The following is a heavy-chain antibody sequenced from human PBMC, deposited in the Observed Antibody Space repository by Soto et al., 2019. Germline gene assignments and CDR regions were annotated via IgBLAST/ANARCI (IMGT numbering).Heavy chain of an antibody. V-gene: IGHV1-18*01. CDR3: ARWFGGRSDFDY. D-gene: IGHD3-16*01. CDR1: GYSFNRYE. J-gene: IGHJ4*02. Sequence: QVQLVQSGVEVKKPGASVKVSCKASGYSFNRYEITWVRQAPGQGLEWMGRISAHNGNTNYAQKLQGRVTLTTDTSTSTAYMELRSLTSEDTAVYYCARWFGGRSDFDYWGQGTLVTVSS. CDR2: ISAHNGNT.